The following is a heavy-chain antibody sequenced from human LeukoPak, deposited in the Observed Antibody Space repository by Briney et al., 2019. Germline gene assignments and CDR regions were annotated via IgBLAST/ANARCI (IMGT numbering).Heavy chain of an antibody. Sequence: SQTLSLTCTVSGCSISSCDYYWSWIRQPPGKGLEWTGYIYYSESTYYHPSLKSRVTISEDTSKNQFSLKLSSVTAADTAVYYCARDLGYCSGGSCYSGPNWFDPWGQGTLVTVSS. J-gene: IGHJ5*02. V-gene: IGHV4-30-4*01. CDR2: IYYSEST. CDR3: ARDLGYCSGGSCYSGPNWFDP. CDR1: GCSISSCDYY. D-gene: IGHD2-15*01.